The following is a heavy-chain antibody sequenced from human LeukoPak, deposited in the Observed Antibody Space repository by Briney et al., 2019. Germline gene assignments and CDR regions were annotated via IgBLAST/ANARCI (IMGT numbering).Heavy chain of an antibody. Sequence: SETLSLTCAVYGGSFSGYYWSWIRQPPGKGLEWIGTMYHSGSTYYNPSLKSRVTISVDTSKNQFSLKLSSVTAADTAVYYCARYDVWGSYRAFDYWGQGTLVTVSS. J-gene: IGHJ4*02. CDR3: ARYDVWGSYRAFDY. CDR1: GGSFSGYY. V-gene: IGHV4-34*01. D-gene: IGHD3-16*02. CDR2: MYHSGST.